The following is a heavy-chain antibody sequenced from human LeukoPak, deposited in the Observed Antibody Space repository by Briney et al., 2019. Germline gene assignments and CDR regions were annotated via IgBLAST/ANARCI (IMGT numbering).Heavy chain of an antibody. CDR3: ARGHKIGELLSFDY. D-gene: IGHD3-10*01. J-gene: IGHJ4*02. CDR2: IHIYRGNT. Sequence: GASVKVSCKASGYSSTNYGISWVRQAPGQGLEWMGWIHIYRGNTNYAQKFQGRVTMTRDTSISTAYMELSRLRSDDTAVYYCARGHKIGELLSFDYWGQGTLVTVSS. CDR1: GYSSTNYG. V-gene: IGHV1-18*01.